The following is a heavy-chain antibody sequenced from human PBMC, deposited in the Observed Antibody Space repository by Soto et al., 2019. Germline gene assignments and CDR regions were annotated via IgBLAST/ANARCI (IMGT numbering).Heavy chain of an antibody. CDR2: IWYDGSNK. D-gene: IGHD4-17*01. Sequence: GGSLRLSCAASGFTFSSYGMHWVRQAPGKGLEWVAVIWYDGSNKYYADSVKGRFTISRDNSRNTLYLQMNSLRAEDTAVYYCARDKYDYGDYVPSYYYGMDVWGQGTTVTVSS. CDR3: ARDKYDYGDYVPSYYYGMDV. CDR1: GFTFSSYG. V-gene: IGHV3-33*01. J-gene: IGHJ6*02.